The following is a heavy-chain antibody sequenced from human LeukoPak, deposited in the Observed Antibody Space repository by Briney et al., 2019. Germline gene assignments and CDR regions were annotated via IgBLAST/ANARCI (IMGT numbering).Heavy chain of an antibody. J-gene: IGHJ4*02. CDR3: ARDGPAQMVDFDY. D-gene: IGHD3-10*01. CDR2: LHPNNGAT. CDR1: GYTFTGSGWY. V-gene: IGHV1-2*02. Sequence: GASVKVSCKASGYTFTGSGWYLCWLRQAPGQGLECVGWLHPNNGATGYAQKFQGRVAMTTDTSISTAYMELSRLRPDDTAIYYCARDGPAQMVDFDYWGQGTLVTVSS.